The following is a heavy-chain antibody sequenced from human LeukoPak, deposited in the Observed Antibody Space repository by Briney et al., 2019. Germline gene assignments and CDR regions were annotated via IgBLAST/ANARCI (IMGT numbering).Heavy chain of an antibody. Sequence: SETLSLTCTVSSGSINSYYWTWIRQPAGKGLEWLGRVYTSGSPNYNPSLKGRVTMSLDTSKNQFSLKLRSVTAADTAVYYCASRTSSTVTSYWYFDLWGRGTLVTVSS. CDR2: VYTSGSP. V-gene: IGHV4-4*07. CDR1: SGSINSYY. D-gene: IGHD4-17*01. J-gene: IGHJ2*01. CDR3: ASRTSSTVTSYWYFDL.